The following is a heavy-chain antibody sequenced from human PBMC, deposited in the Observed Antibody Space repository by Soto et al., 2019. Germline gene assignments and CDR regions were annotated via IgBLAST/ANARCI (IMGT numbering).Heavy chain of an antibody. CDR1: GYTFSNYY. D-gene: IGHD6-6*01. CDR3: ARGRGSSSNNFFDP. Sequence: GASVKVSCKASGYTFSNYYMHWVRQAPGQGLEWMGWINPNSGSTNYAQNFQGRVTMTRDTSISTAYMELTRLRSDDTAVYYCARGRGSSSNNFFDPWGQGTLVTSPQ. J-gene: IGHJ5*02. V-gene: IGHV1-2*02. CDR2: INPNSGST.